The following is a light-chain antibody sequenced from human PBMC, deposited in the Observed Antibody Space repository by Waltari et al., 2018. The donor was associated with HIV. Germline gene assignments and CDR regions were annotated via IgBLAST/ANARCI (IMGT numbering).Light chain of an antibody. CDR2: LGS. V-gene: IGKV2-28*01. Sequence: DIRLTRSPVPLLVPQGEAAPISSGLSQSFLHGNVSNYLNWYMQRQGQPPQLLIYLGSNRVSGVPDKFSGSGSGTNFTLKISKVEADDVGIYYCMQALQTTRTFGGGTKVEIK. CDR1: QSFLHGNVSNY. CDR3: MQALQTTRT. J-gene: IGKJ4*01.